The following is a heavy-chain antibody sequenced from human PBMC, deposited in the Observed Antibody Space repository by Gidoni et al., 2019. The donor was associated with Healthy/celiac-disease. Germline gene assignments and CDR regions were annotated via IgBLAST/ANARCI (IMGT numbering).Heavy chain of an antibody. V-gene: IGHV6-1*01. CDR1: GDSVSSNSAA. D-gene: IGHD2-15*01. CDR2: TYYRSKWYN. J-gene: IGHJ3*02. CDR3: ARDDNCSGGSCYLGDAFDI. Sequence: QVQLQQSGPGLVKPSQTLSLTCAISGDSVSSNSAAWNWIRQAPSRGLEWLGRTYYRSKWYNDYAVSVKSRITINPDTSKNQFSLQLKAVTPEDTAVYYCARDDNCSGGSCYLGDAFDIWGQGTMVTVSS.